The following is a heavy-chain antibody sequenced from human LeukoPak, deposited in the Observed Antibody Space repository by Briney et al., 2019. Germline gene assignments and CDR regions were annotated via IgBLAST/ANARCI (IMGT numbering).Heavy chain of an antibody. D-gene: IGHD3-3*01. V-gene: IGHV1-2*02. CDR2: INPLSGAP. Sequence: ASVKVSCKASGYTFTDNYIHWVRQAPGQGLEWMGWINPLSGAPMYAQKFQGRVTMTRDTSLSTAYIELNGLKSDDTAIYYCAREGIKIFGGWAPFDPWGQGTLVTVS. CDR1: GYTFTDNY. J-gene: IGHJ5*02. CDR3: AREGIKIFGGWAPFDP.